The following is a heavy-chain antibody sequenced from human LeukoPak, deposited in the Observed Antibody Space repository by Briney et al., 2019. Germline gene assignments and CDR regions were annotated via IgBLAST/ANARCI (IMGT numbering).Heavy chain of an antibody. CDR2: IYTSGST. Sequence: SETLFLTCTVSGGSISSGSYYWSWIRQPAGKGLEWIGRIYTSGSTNYNPSLKSRVTISVDTSKNQFSLKLSSVTAADTAVYYCARVNGDFYYYYMDVWGKGTTVTISS. J-gene: IGHJ6*03. V-gene: IGHV4-61*02. D-gene: IGHD4-17*01. CDR1: GGSISSGSYY. CDR3: ARVNGDFYYYYMDV.